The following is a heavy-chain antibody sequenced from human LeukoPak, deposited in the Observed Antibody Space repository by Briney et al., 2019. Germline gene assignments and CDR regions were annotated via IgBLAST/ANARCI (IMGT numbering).Heavy chain of an antibody. V-gene: IGHV1-18*01. J-gene: IGHJ4*02. D-gene: IGHD3-10*01. CDR2: ISAYNGNT. Sequence: ASVKVSCKASGYTFTSYGISWVRQAPGQGLEWMGWISAYNGNTNYAQKLQGRVTMTTDTSTNTAYMELRSLRSDDTAVYYCARARLLWFGEPIPYYFDYWGQGTLVTVSS. CDR1: GYTFTSYG. CDR3: ARARLLWFGEPIPYYFDY.